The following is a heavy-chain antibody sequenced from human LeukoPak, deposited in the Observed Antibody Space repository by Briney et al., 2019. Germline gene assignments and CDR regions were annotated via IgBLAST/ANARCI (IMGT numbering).Heavy chain of an antibody. J-gene: IGHJ4*02. CDR3: ARRSLRYFDWLLFFDY. CDR2: INHSGST. CDR1: GGSFSGYY. V-gene: IGHV4-34*01. Sequence: SETLSLTCAVYGGSFSGYYWSWIRQPPGKGLEWIGEINHSGSTNYNPSLKSRVTISVDTSKNQFSLKLSSVTAADTAVYYCARRSLRYFDWLLFFDYWGQGTLVTVSS. D-gene: IGHD3-9*01.